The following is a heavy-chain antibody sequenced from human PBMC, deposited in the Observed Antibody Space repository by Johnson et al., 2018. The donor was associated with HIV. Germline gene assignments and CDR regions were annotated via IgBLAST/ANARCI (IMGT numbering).Heavy chain of an antibody. CDR3: AKDGMVAGSGGADAFDI. CDR2: IYSGGNT. V-gene: IGHV3-66*03. D-gene: IGHD6-19*01. CDR1: GFTISSNY. J-gene: IGHJ3*02. Sequence: VESGGGLIQPGGSLRLSCAASGFTISSNYLSWVRQAPGKSLEWVSIIYSGGNTYYADSVKGRFTISRDNSKNTLYLQMNSLRAEDTAIYYCAKDGMVAGSGGADAFDIWGQGTMVTVSS.